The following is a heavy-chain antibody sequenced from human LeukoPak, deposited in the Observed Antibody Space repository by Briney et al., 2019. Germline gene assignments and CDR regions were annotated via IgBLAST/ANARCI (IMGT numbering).Heavy chain of an antibody. Sequence: GGSLRLSCAASGFTFSSYSMNWVRQAPGKGLEWVSSISVSSNYIYYADSVKGRFTISRDNAKNSLYLQMNSLRAEDAAVYYCARDLYSDNLGAFDIWGQGTMVTVSS. V-gene: IGHV3-21*01. CDR2: ISVSSNYI. D-gene: IGHD1-26*01. CDR1: GFTFSSYS. J-gene: IGHJ3*02. CDR3: ARDLYSDNLGAFDI.